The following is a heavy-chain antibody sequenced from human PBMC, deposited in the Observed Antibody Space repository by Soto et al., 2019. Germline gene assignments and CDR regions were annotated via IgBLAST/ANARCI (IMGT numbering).Heavy chain of an antibody. J-gene: IGHJ1*01. Sequence: PGGSLRLSCAASGFTVSSNYMSWVRQAPGKGLEWVSVIYSGGSTYYADSVKGRFTISRDNSKNTLYLQMNSLRAEDTAVYYCARDFVHGDHPEYFQHWGQRTPVTVSS. CDR2: IYSGGST. D-gene: IGHD4-17*01. CDR1: GFTVSSNY. V-gene: IGHV3-66*01. CDR3: ARDFVHGDHPEYFQH.